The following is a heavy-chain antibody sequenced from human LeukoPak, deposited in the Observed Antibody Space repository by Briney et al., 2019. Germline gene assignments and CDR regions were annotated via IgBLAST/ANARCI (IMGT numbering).Heavy chain of an antibody. Sequence: GGSLRLPCAVSGFTFRSYGMHWVRQAPGKGLEWVAFIRNDGSGQYYPDSVRGRFTISRDNSKNALYLQMNSLRPEETAVYYCVREKGSGIVGAVSPDDAFDIWGQGTMVTVSS. CDR3: VREKGSGIVGAVSPDDAFDI. CDR2: IRNDGSGQ. V-gene: IGHV3-30*02. D-gene: IGHD1-26*01. J-gene: IGHJ3*02. CDR1: GFTFRSYG.